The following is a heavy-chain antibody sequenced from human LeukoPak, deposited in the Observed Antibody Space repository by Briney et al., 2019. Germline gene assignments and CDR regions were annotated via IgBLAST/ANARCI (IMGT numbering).Heavy chain of an antibody. D-gene: IGHD6-6*01. CDR3: TKVMEQQLVSTDY. Sequence: GESLRLSCAASGFTFSTYGMHWIRQAPGKGLEWVAFIRHDGSNENYTDSVKGRFTISRDNSKNTVYLQMDSLRTEDTAIYYCTKVMEQQLVSTDYWGQGTLVTVSS. V-gene: IGHV3-30*02. CDR1: GFTFSTYG. CDR2: IRHDGSNE. J-gene: IGHJ4*02.